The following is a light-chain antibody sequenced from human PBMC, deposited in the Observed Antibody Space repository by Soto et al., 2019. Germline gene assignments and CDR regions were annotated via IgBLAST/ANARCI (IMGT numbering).Light chain of an antibody. J-gene: IGLJ2*01. Sequence: QSALTQPPSASGSPGQSVTISCTGTSSDVGGYNYVYWYQQHPGKAPKLMIYEVSKRPSGVPDRFSGSKSGNTASLTVSGLQAEDEADYYCSSYAGSSSVVFGGGTKVTVL. CDR3: SSYAGSSSVV. V-gene: IGLV2-8*01. CDR1: SSDVGGYNY. CDR2: EVS.